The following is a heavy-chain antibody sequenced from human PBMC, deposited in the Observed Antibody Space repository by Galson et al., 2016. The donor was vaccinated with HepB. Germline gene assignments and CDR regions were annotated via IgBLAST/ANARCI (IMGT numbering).Heavy chain of an antibody. V-gene: IGHV4-4*02. J-gene: IGHJ4*02. CDR2: IHPDGRT. Sequence: SLTCAVSGGSISNNYWCNWVRQPPGKGLEWIAEIHPDGRTNYNPSLKSRVTLSVDKSNNQFSLKLTSATAADTAVYYCATAPVGCSWNSCYLHYGGQGTLVTVSS. CDR3: ATAPVGCSWNSCYLHY. D-gene: IGHD1/OR15-1a*01. CDR1: GGSISNNYW.